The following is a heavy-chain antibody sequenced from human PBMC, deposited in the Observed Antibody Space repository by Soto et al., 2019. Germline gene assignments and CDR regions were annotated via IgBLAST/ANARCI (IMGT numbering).Heavy chain of an antibody. Sequence: PGESLKISCNGSGYSFTIYWIGWVRQMPGKGLEWMGIIYPGDSDTRYSPSFQGQVTISADKSISTAYLQWSSLKASDTAMYYCASTTTYYYDSSGNYYGMDVWGQGTTVTVSS. D-gene: IGHD3-22*01. J-gene: IGHJ6*02. CDR3: ASTTTYYYDSSGNYYGMDV. CDR2: IYPGDSDT. V-gene: IGHV5-51*01. CDR1: GYSFTIYW.